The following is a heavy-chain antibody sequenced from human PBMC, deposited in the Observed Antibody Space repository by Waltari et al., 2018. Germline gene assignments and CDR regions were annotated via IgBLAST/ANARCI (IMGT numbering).Heavy chain of an antibody. J-gene: IGHJ6*02. Sequence: QVQLVQSGAEVKKPGASVKISCKTSEYTFTSSYIPWVRQAPGQGLEWMGIINPSGGSTNYAQKFQGRGTMTRDTSTSTVYMELSSLRSDDTAVYYCALDTGALWMDVWGQGTTVTVSS. D-gene: IGHD2-21*01. CDR2: INPSGGST. CDR1: EYTFTSSY. CDR3: ALDTGALWMDV. V-gene: IGHV1-46*01.